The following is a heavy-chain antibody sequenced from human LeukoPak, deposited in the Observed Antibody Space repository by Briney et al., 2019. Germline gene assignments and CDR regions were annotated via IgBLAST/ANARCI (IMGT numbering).Heavy chain of an antibody. Sequence: SETLSLTCAVYGGSFSGYYWSWIRQPPGKGLEWTGEINHSGSTNYNPSLKSRVTMSVDTSKNQFSLKLSSVTAADTAVYYCAREVVPAAGRYYYYYGMDVWGQGTTVTVSS. CDR2: INHSGST. CDR1: GGSFSGYY. CDR3: AREVVPAAGRYYYYYGMDV. V-gene: IGHV4-34*01. D-gene: IGHD2-2*01. J-gene: IGHJ6*02.